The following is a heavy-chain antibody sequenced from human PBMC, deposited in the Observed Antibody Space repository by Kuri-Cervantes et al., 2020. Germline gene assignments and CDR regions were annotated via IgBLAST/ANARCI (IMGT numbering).Heavy chain of an antibody. D-gene: IGHD2-21*01. V-gene: IGHV3-7*01. Sequence: GGSLRLSCAASGFTFSNAWMSWVRQAPGKGLEWVANIKQDGSEKYYVDSVKGRFTISRDNAKNSLYLQMNSLRAEDTAVYYCARIRVRYYYGMDVWGQGTTVTVSS. CDR3: ARIRVRYYYGMDV. CDR2: IKQDGSEK. CDR1: GFTFSNAW. J-gene: IGHJ6*02.